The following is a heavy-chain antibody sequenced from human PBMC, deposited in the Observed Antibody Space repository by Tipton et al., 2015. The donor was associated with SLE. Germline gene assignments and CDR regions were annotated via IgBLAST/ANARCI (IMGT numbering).Heavy chain of an antibody. Sequence: TLSLTCTVSAGSISSISYSWGWIRQPPGKGLEWIGSIYYTGRPYYNPSLKSRVTISVDSSKNQFSLKLSSVTAADTAVYYCARDPYDFWSGYTSTYWYFDLWGRGTLVSVSS. CDR3: ARDPYDFWSGYTSTYWYFDL. V-gene: IGHV4-39*07. D-gene: IGHD3-3*01. CDR1: AGSISSISYS. CDR2: IYYTGRP. J-gene: IGHJ2*01.